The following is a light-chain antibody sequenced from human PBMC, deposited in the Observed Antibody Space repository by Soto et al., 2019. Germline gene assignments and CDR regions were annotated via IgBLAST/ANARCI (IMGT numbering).Light chain of an antibody. CDR3: QQRSKWPPT. J-gene: IGKJ4*01. CDR2: DAS. V-gene: IGKV3-11*01. Sequence: PGERATLSCRASQSVTDFLAWYQQKPGQAPRLLIYDASNRATVIPARFSGSGSGTDFTLTISSLEPEDFAVYYCQQRSKWPPTFGGGTKVDIK. CDR1: QSVTDF.